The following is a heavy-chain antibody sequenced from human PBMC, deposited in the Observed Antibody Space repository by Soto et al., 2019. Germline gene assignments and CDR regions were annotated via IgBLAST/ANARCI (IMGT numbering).Heavy chain of an antibody. V-gene: IGHV6-1*01. J-gene: IGHJ4*02. D-gene: IGHD6-19*01. CDR1: GFSISTDSAA. CDR3: ARAYSSGWFSYFDL. CDR2: TYYRSGWSR. Sequence: SQTLSLTFAISGFSISTDSAAWNWIRQSPSRGLEWLGRTYYRSGWSREYAVSVRGRITINPDTSKNQFSLQLNSVTPEDTAVYFCARAYSSGWFSYFDLWGQG.